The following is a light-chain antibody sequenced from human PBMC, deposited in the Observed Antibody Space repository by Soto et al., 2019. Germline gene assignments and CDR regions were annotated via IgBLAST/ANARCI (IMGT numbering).Light chain of an antibody. V-gene: IGKV3-20*01. Sequence: EMVLTQSPGTLSLSPGERATLSCRASQSVSSKYLAWYQQKPGQAPRVLIYGTSIRASGVPERFSGGGSGTDFTLTITRLEPEDFAVDYCQQYGSSTLNLTFGPGTKVDMK. CDR3: QQYGSSTLNLT. CDR1: QSVSSKY. J-gene: IGKJ1*01. CDR2: GTS.